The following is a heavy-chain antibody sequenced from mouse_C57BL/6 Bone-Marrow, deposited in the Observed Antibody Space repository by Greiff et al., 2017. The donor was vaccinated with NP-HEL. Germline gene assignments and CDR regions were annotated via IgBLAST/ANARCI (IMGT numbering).Heavy chain of an antibody. CDR1: GFNIKDDY. V-gene: IGHV14-4*01. J-gene: IGHJ2*01. D-gene: IGHD4-1*01. CDR2: IDPENGDT. Sequence: EVQVVESGAELVRPGASVKLSCTASGFNIKDDYMHWVKQRPEQGLEWIGWIDPENGDTEYASKFQGKATITADTSSNTAYLQLSSLTSEDTAVYYCTTLTGTRGYWGQGTTLTVSS. CDR3: TTLTGTRGY.